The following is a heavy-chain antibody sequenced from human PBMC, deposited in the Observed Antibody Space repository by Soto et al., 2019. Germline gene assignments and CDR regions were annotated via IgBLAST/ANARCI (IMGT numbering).Heavy chain of an antibody. CDR2: IYYSGST. D-gene: IGHD3-9*01. CDR1: GGSISSYY. CDR3: ARFLTGYYTDYFDY. V-gene: IGHV4-59*01. Sequence: SETLSLTCTVSGGSISSYYWSWIRQPPGKGLEWIGYIYYSGSTNYNPSLKSRVTISVDTSKNQFSLKLSSVTAADTAVYYCARFLTGYYTDYFDYWGQGTLVTVSS. J-gene: IGHJ4*02.